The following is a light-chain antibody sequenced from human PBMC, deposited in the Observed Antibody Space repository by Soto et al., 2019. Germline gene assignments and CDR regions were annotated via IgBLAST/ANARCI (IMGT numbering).Light chain of an antibody. CDR3: QQYGSSPTWT. CDR2: GAS. J-gene: IGKJ1*01. Sequence: EILLTQSPGTLSLSPGERATLSWRASQSVSSNYLAWYQQKPGQAPRLIIYGASTRATGIPDRFSGSGSGAEFTLTISRLEPEDSAAYYCQQYGSSPTWTFGQGTKVDIK. V-gene: IGKV3-20*01. CDR1: QSVSSNY.